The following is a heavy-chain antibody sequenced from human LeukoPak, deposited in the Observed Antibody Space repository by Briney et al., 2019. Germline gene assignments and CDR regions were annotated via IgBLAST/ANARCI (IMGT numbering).Heavy chain of an antibody. CDR1: GGSISSSSYY. CDR2: IYYSGST. J-gene: IGHJ6*03. D-gene: IGHD2-15*01. V-gene: IGHV4-39*01. Sequence: SETLSLTCTVSGGSISSSSYYWGWIRQPPGKGLEWIGSIYYSGSTYYNPSLKSRVTISVDTSKNQFSLKLSSVTAADTAVYYCAGDCSPHMDVWGKGTTVTVSS. CDR3: AGDCSPHMDV.